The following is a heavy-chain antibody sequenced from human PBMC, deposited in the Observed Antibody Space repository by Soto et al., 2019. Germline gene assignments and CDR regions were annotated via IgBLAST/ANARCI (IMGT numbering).Heavy chain of an antibody. J-gene: IGHJ6*02. Sequence: QVQLVQSGGEVKKPGASVKVSCKASGYSFNSNGISWVRQAPGQGLEWMGWLSGYNGNAYYAPKVQVRVTMTTDTSMRIAYMELRSLRSDDTAVYYCARGTDSLYGIDVWGQGTTVTVSS. CDR2: LSGYNGNA. CDR3: ARGTDSLYGIDV. V-gene: IGHV1-18*01. D-gene: IGHD1-1*01. CDR1: GYSFNSNG.